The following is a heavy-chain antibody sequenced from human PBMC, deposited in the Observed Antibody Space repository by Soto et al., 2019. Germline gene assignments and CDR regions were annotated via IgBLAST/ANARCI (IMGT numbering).Heavy chain of an antibody. CDR2: ISDSGHYI. CDR1: GFTFSTYV. J-gene: IGHJ4*02. V-gene: IGHV3-21*01. Sequence: GGSLRLSCAASGFTFSTYVMNWVRQAPGKGLEWLSSISDSGHYIYYADSVKGRFTISRDNAKNSLFLQMNSLRAEDTAVYYCARESEDLTSNFDYWGQGTLVTVSS. CDR3: ARESEDLTSNFDY.